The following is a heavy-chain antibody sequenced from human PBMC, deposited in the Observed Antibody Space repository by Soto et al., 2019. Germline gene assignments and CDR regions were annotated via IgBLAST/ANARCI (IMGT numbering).Heavy chain of an antibody. J-gene: IGHJ5*02. CDR2: ISWDDEK. CDR1: GFSLSTNGVR. CDR3: AHRRAWSSYWHDWFDP. V-gene: IGHV2-5*02. Sequence: SGPTLVNPTQTLTLTCTFSGFSLSTNGVRVGWIRQPPGMALEWLAIISWDDEKHYSPSLNKRLTITKDTSKNQVVLTMTNMDPVDTATYFCAHRRAWSSYWHDWFDPWGQGVLVTVSS. D-gene: IGHD1-1*01.